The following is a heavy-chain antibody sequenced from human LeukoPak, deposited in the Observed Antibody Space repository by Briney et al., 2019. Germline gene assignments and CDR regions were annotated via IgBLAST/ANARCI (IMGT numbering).Heavy chain of an antibody. V-gene: IGHV4-59*08. CDR1: GGSISSYY. Sequence: KTSETLSLTCTVSGGSISSYYWSWIRQPPGKGLEWIGYIYYSGSTNYNPSLKSRVTISVDTSKNQFSLKLSSVTAADTAVYYCARLVYYYGMDVWGQGTTVTVSS. CDR3: ARLVYYYGMDV. CDR2: IYYSGST. J-gene: IGHJ6*02.